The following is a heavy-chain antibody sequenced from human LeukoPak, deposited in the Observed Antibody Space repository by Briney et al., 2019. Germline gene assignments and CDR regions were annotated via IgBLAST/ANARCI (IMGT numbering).Heavy chain of an antibody. V-gene: IGHV1-8*02. CDR2: MNPNSGNA. J-gene: IGHJ6*03. Sequence: GASVKVSCKASAYTFTSYDINWVRQATGQGLEWMGWMNPNSGNAGYAQKFQGRATMTRNTSISTAYMELSSLRSEDTAVYYCARGVSPAYYYGSGSYYNMPYYYYMDVWGKGTTVTISS. D-gene: IGHD3-10*01. CDR3: ARGVSPAYYYGSGSYYNMPYYYYMDV. CDR1: AYTFTSYD.